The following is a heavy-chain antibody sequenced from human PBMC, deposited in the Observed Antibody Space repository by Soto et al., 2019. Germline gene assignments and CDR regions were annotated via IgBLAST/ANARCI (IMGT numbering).Heavy chain of an antibody. V-gene: IGHV3-23*01. CDR3: AKDLVGRPRNNDFDN. Sequence: PGGSLRLSCAASGFTFSSYAMSWVRLAPGKGLEWVSANSGSGGSTYYAAAVKGRFTISRDNSKNTLYLQMNSLTVQDTDRYYQAKDLVGRPRNNDFDNWGQGTLVTVSS. D-gene: IGHD2-15*01. CDR2: NSGSGGST. CDR1: GFTFSSYA. J-gene: IGHJ4*02.